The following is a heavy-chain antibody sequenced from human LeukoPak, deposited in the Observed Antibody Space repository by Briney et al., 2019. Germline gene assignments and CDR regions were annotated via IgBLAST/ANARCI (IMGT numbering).Heavy chain of an antibody. V-gene: IGHV3-23*01. CDR1: GFTFSSYV. D-gene: IGHD4-23*01. CDR2: ISGSGAST. J-gene: IGHJ4*02. CDR3: AKIAVVTSNIDY. Sequence: QSGGSLRLSCAASGFTFSSYVTSWVRQAPGKGLEWVSGISGSGASTYYADSVKGRFTISRDNSKNTLYVLMNSLRAEDTAVYYCAKIAVVTSNIDYWGQGTLVTVSS.